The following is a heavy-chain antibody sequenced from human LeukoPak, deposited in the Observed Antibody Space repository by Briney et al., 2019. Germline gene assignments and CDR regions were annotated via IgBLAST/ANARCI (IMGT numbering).Heavy chain of an antibody. CDR2: IYSGGST. D-gene: IGHD3-10*01. V-gene: IGHV3-53*01. CDR3: ARVLLWFGTFDP. Sequence: PGGSLRLSCAASGFTVSSNYMSWVRQAPGKGLEWVSVIYSGGSTYYADSVKGRFTISRDNSKNTLYIQMNSLRAEDTAVYYCARVLLWFGTFDPWGQGTLVTVSS. J-gene: IGHJ5*02. CDR1: GFTVSSNY.